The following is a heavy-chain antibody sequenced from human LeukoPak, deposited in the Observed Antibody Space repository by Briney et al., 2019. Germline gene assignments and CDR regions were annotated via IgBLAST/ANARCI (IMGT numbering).Heavy chain of an antibody. D-gene: IGHD6-13*01. Sequence: ASVKVSCKASGYTFTSYGISWVRQAPGQGLEWMGWISAYNGNTNYAQKLQGRVTMTTDTSTSTAYMELGSLRSDDTAVYYCARDRDLYSSSWFDAFDIWGQGTMVTVSS. V-gene: IGHV1-18*01. CDR1: GYTFTSYG. J-gene: IGHJ3*02. CDR2: ISAYNGNT. CDR3: ARDRDLYSSSWFDAFDI.